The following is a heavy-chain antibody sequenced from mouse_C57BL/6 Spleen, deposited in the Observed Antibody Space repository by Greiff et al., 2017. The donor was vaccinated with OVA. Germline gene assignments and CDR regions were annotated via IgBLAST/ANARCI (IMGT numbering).Heavy chain of an antibody. CDR2: ISDGGSYT. CDR3: ARGGSTMVTTEGYYFDY. V-gene: IGHV5-4*01. Sequence: DVQLVESGGGLVKPGGSLKLSCAASGFTFSSYAMSWVRQTPEKRLEWVATISDGGSYTYYPDNVKGRFTISRDNAKNNLYLQMSHLKSEDTAMYYCARGGSTMVTTEGYYFDYWGQGTTLTVSS. J-gene: IGHJ2*01. D-gene: IGHD2-2*01. CDR1: GFTFSSYA.